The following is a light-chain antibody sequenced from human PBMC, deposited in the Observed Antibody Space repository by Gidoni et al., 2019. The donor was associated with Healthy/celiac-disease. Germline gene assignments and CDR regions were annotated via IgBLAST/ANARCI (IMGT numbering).Light chain of an antibody. V-gene: IGLV2-11*01. CDR2: DVT. J-gene: IGLJ3*02. CDR3: YSYAGNYTFV. Sequence: QSALTQPRSVSGSPGQSVTISCIGTSSNVGAYNYVSWYQQHPGKAPKFIIYDVTKRPSGVPDRFSASKYGTTASLTISGLQAEDEADYYCYSYAGNYTFVFGGGTQLTVL. CDR1: SSNVGAYNY.